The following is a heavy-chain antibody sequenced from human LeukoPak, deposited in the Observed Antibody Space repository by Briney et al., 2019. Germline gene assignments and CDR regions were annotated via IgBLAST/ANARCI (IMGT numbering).Heavy chain of an antibody. CDR1: DDSISNNRYF. J-gene: IGHJ5*02. D-gene: IGHD3-10*01. V-gene: IGHV4-39*07. CDR2: INYSGRT. CDR3: ASSYGSGSYLNWFDP. Sequence: SETLSLTCTISDDSISNNRYFWAWIRQPPGKGLEWIGSINYSGRTYYNPSLKSRLTMSVDTSKNQFSLKLSSVTAADTAVYYCASSYGSGSYLNWFDPWGQGTLVTVSS.